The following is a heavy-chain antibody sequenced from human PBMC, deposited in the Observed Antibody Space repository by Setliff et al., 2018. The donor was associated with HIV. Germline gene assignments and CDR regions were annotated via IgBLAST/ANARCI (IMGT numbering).Heavy chain of an antibody. CDR2: INDSGTT. CDR1: DGSLSSYY. V-gene: IGHV4-34*01. D-gene: IGHD6-13*01. CDR3: ARARGSSGWYAWFDP. J-gene: IGHJ5*02. Sequence: PSETLSLTCAVYDGSLSSYYWSWIRQSTGKGLEWIGEINDSGTTNYNPSLESRVTMLIDMSKNQLSLKLSSVTAADTAVYYCARARGSSGWYAWFDPWGQGTLVTVSS.